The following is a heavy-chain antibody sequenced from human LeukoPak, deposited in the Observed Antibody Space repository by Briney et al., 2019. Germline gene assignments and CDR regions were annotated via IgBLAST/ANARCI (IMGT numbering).Heavy chain of an antibody. CDR1: GGSISSSSSY. Sequence: SETLSLTCSVSGGSISSSSSYWGWIRQPPGKGLEWIGSIYYSGSSFDNPSLKSRVTISVDTSKNQFSLKLSSVTAADTAVYYCARPYGSGSYYNPWGQGTLVTVSS. J-gene: IGHJ5*02. CDR3: ARPYGSGSYYNP. V-gene: IGHV4-39*01. CDR2: IYYSGSS. D-gene: IGHD3-10*01.